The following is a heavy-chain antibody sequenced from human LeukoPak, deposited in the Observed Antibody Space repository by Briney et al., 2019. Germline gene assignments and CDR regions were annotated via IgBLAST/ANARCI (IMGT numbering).Heavy chain of an antibody. V-gene: IGHV1-8*02. J-gene: IGHJ4*02. CDR2: MNPNSGNT. CDR1: GYTFTGYY. Sequence: GASVKVSCKASGYTFTGYYVHWVRQAPGQGLEWMGWMNPNSGNTGYAQKFQGRVTMTRNTSISTAYMELSSLRSEDTAVYYCATAFPYSSSCGYWGQGTLVTVSS. D-gene: IGHD6-13*01. CDR3: ATAFPYSSSCGY.